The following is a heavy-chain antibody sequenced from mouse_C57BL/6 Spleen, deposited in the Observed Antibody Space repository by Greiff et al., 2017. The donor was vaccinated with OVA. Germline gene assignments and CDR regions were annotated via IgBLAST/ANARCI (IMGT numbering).Heavy chain of an antibody. D-gene: IGHD4-1*01. Sequence: VKLQESGAELARPGASVKLSCKASGYTFTSYGISWVKQRTGQGLEWIGEIYPRSGNTYYNEKFKGKATLTADKSSSTAYMALRSLTSEDSAVYFCARSELGHFDDWGQGTTLTVSS. CDR3: ARSELGHFDD. CDR1: GYTFTSYG. V-gene: IGHV1-81*01. J-gene: IGHJ2*01. CDR2: IYPRSGNT.